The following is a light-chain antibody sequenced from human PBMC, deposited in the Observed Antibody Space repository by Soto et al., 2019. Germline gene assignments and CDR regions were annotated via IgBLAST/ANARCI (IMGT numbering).Light chain of an antibody. Sequence: EIVMTQSPATLSVSPGERATLSCRASQSVSRNLAWYQQKPGQAPRLLIYGASTRATGIPARFSGSGSGTSFTLTISSMQYEDFAVYYCQQYNNWPWTFGQGNKVEIK. CDR1: QSVSRN. CDR3: QQYNNWPWT. V-gene: IGKV3-15*01. J-gene: IGKJ1*01. CDR2: GAS.